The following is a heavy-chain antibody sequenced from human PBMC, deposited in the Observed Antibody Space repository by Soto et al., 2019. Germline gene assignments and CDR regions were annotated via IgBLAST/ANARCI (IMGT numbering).Heavy chain of an antibody. CDR3: ARWDDYGASDKYHFEH. Sequence: ASVKVSCKASGYTFTASGISWVRQAPGQGLEWMGWTSIYNGHTEYSPKFLGRVVMTTDTSADTAYLELRSLRPDDAALYYCARWDDYGASDKYHFEHWGQGTLGNVS. V-gene: IGHV1-18*01. CDR2: TSIYNGHT. CDR1: GYTFTASG. J-gene: IGHJ4*02. D-gene: IGHD4-17*01.